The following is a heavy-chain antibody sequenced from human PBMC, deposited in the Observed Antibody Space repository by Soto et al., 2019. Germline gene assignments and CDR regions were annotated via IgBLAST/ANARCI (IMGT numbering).Heavy chain of an antibody. J-gene: IGHJ6*04. CDR3: ARDDVLCDGGRCYGVPLDV. D-gene: IGHD2-15*01. CDR2: IQSGGTT. CDR1: GFTVSSKY. V-gene: IGHV3-66*01. Sequence: EVHLVESGGGLVQPGGSLRLSCAASGFTVSSKYMSWVRQAPGKGLEWVSLIQSGGTTYYADSVKGRFTISRDTSENTLHLQMDSLRAEDTAVYYCARDDVLCDGGRCYGVPLDVWGKGTPVTVSS.